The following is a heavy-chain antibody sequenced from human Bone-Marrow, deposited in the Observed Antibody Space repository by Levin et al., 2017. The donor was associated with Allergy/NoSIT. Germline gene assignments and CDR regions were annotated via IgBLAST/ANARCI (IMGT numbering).Heavy chain of an antibody. CDR3: ARELWGPAY. D-gene: IGHD3-16*01. J-gene: IGHJ4*02. V-gene: IGHV3-7*01. CDR1: GFTFSNYW. CDR2: IKKDGSVK. Sequence: SGGSLRLSCAASGFTFSNYWMTWVRQVPGKGLEWVANIKKDGSVKNYVDSVKGRFTIYRDNAKSSLFLQMSSLRAEDTAVYYCARELWGPAYWGQGTLVTVSS.